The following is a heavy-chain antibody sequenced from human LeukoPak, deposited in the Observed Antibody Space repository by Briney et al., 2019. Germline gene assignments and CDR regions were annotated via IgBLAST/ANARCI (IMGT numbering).Heavy chain of an antibody. CDR2: ISSSSSYI. CDR1: GFTFSSYS. Sequence: GGSLRLSCAASGFTFSSYSMNWVRQAPGKGLEWVSSISSSSSYIYYADSVKGRFTISRDNAKNSLYLQMNSLRAEDTAVYYCARGDIVATMGAYYMDVWGKGTTVTVSS. D-gene: IGHD5-12*01. J-gene: IGHJ6*03. V-gene: IGHV3-21*01. CDR3: ARGDIVATMGAYYMDV.